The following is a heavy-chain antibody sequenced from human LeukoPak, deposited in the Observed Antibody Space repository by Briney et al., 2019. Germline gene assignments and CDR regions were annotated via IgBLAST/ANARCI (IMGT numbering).Heavy chain of an antibody. J-gene: IGHJ4*02. Sequence: GGSLRLSCAASGFTFSGYWMTWVREAPGKGLEWGANIKQDGSEKYYVDSVKGRFTISRDNAKNSLYLQMNSLRAEDTAVYYCARGPVFGSFDYWGQGTLVTVSS. CDR1: GFTFSGYW. CDR3: ARGPVFGSFDY. D-gene: IGHD6-19*01. V-gene: IGHV3-7*03. CDR2: IKQDGSEK.